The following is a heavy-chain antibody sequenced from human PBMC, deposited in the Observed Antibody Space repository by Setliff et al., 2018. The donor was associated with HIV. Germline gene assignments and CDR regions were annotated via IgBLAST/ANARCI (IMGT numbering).Heavy chain of an antibody. V-gene: IGHV4-34*01. D-gene: IGHD6-6*01. CDR2: INHSGST. CDR1: GGSFSGCY. Sequence: PSETLSLTCAVYGGSFSGCYWSWIRQPPGKGLEWIGEINHSGSTNYNPSLKSRVTISVDTSKNQFSLKLSSVTAADTAVYYCARVRIAARPFCWFDPWGQGTLVTVSS. J-gene: IGHJ5*02. CDR3: ARVRIAARPFCWFDP.